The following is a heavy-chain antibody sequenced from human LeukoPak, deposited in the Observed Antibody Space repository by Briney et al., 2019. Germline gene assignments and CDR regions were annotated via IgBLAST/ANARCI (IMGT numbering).Heavy chain of an antibody. D-gene: IGHD1-26*01. V-gene: IGHV3-30*18. CDR2: ISYDGSNK. Sequence: GGSLRLSCAASGFTFSSYGTHWVRQAPGKGLEWVAVISYDGSNKYYADSVKGRFTISRDNSKNTLYLQMNIMRAEDTAVYYCAKDLFSGNYYQVYDAFDIWGQGTMVTVSS. J-gene: IGHJ3*02. CDR3: AKDLFSGNYYQVYDAFDI. CDR1: GFTFSSYG.